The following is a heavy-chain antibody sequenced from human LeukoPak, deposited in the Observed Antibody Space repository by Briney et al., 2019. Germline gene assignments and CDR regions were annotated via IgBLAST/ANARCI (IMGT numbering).Heavy chain of an antibody. V-gene: IGHV1-69*04. CDR2: IIPILGIA. Sequence: SVKVSCKASGGTFSSYAISWVRQAPGQGLEWMGRIIPILGIANYAQKFQGRVTITADKSTSTAYMELSSLRSEDTAVYYCASWGIPFGYFDLWGRGTLVTVSS. D-gene: IGHD6-13*01. CDR3: ASWGIPFGYFDL. CDR1: GGTFSSYA. J-gene: IGHJ2*01.